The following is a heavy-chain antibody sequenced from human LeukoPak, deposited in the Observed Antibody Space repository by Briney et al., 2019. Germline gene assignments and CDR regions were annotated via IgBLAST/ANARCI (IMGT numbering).Heavy chain of an antibody. V-gene: IGHV4-4*02. Sequence: SGTLSLTCAVSGGSISSSNWWSWVRQPPGKGLEWIGEIYHSGSTNYNPSLKSRVTISVDTSKNQFSLQLKSVTPEDTAVYYCAREGSDGYLSDYWGQGSLVTVSS. CDR3: AREGSDGYLSDY. CDR2: IYHSGST. J-gene: IGHJ4*02. CDR1: GGSISSSNW. D-gene: IGHD3-16*01.